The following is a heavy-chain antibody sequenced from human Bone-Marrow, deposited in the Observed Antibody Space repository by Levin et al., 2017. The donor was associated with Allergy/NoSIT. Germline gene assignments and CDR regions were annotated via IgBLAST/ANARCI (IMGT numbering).Heavy chain of an antibody. CDR3: ARDLSVAGTVPNDNWFDP. D-gene: IGHD6-19*01. J-gene: IGHJ5*02. CDR1: GGSISSYY. Sequence: SETLSLTCTVSGGSISSYYWSWIRQPAGKGLEWIGRIYTSGSTNYNPSLKSRVTMSVDTSKNQFSLKLSSVTAADTAVYYCARDLSVAGTVPNDNWFDPWGQGTLVTVSS. V-gene: IGHV4-4*07. CDR2: IYTSGST.